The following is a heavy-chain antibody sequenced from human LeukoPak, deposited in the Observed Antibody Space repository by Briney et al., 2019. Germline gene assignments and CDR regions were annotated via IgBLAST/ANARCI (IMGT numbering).Heavy chain of an antibody. CDR3: ARGHMVEATMDSFDI. D-gene: IGHD1-26*01. J-gene: IGHJ3*02. V-gene: IGHV3-53*01. Sequence: GGSLRLSCAASGFTVSSDYMSWVRQAPGKGLEWVSVIYSGGNTYYADSVKGRFTISRDNAKNSLYLQINSLRAEDTAVYYCARGHMVEATMDSFDIWGQGTMVTVSS. CDR2: IYSGGNT. CDR1: GFTVSSDY.